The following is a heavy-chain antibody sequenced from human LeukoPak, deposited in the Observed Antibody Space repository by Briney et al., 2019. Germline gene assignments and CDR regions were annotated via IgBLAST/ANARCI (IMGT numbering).Heavy chain of an antibody. CDR2: IIPIFGTA. CDR1: GGTFSSYA. D-gene: IGHD4-17*01. CDR3: ARVDYGDYGEYFQH. Sequence: ASVKVSCKASGGTFSSYAISWARQAPGQGLEWMGGIIPIFGTANYAQKFQGRVTITADESTSTAYMELSSLRSEDTAVYYCARVDYGDYGEYFQHWGQGTLVTVSS. V-gene: IGHV1-69*13. J-gene: IGHJ1*01.